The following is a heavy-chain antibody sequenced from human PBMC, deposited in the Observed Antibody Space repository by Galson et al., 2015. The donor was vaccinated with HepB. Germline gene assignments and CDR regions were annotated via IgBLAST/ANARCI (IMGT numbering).Heavy chain of an antibody. CDR2: ISSSSSTI. CDR1: GFTLSSYS. Sequence: SLRLSCAASGFTLSSYSMNWVRQAPGKGLEWVSYISSSSSTIYYADSVKGRFTISRDNAKNSLYLQMNSLRDEDTAVYYCARGPATRRDGYNEIWGQGTLVTVSS. J-gene: IGHJ4*02. V-gene: IGHV3-48*02. D-gene: IGHD5-24*01. CDR3: ARGPATRRDGYNEI.